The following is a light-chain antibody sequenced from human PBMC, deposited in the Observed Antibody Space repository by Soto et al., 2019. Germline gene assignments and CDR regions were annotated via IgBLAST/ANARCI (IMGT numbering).Light chain of an antibody. CDR2: GTS. V-gene: IGKV3-20*01. Sequence: EVVLTQSPGTLSLSPGARATLSCRASQSVGSSYLAWYQQKPGQAPRVLIYGTSSRATGIPDRFSGSGSGTDFTLTISRLEPEEGAVYDGQQYTTSSWTFGQGTKVDIK. CDR3: QQYTTSSWT. CDR1: QSVGSSY. J-gene: IGKJ1*01.